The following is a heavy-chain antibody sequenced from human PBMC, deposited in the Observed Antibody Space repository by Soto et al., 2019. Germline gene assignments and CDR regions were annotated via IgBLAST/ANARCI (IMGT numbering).Heavy chain of an antibody. Sequence: GGSLRLSCEAFGFRFSSYAMHWVRQGPGKGLEWATVISYDGSKKYYADSVKGRFTISRDNSKNTLYLQMNSLRAEDTGVYYCAKAGGDYRDEALSPVGPWGQGTLVTDSS. CDR2: ISYDGSKK. J-gene: IGHJ4*02. CDR3: AKAGGDYRDEALSPVGP. D-gene: IGHD2-21*01. CDR1: GFRFSSYA. V-gene: IGHV3-30*18.